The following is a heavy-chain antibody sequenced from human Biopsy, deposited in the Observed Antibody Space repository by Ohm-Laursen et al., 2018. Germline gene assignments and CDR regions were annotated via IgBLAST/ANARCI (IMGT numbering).Heavy chain of an antibody. V-gene: IGHV4-59*08. CDR1: GGSISSYH. D-gene: IGHD6-19*01. CDR3: ARDTSGWPRPFDH. CDR2: VYYTGTT. J-gene: IGHJ4*02. Sequence: SDTLSLTCTVSGGSISSYHWTWIRQPPGKGLEWLGYVYYTGTTNYNPSLESRVTMSLDSSKNLFSLRLTSVTAADTAVYYCARDTSGWPRPFDHWGQGTLVTVSS.